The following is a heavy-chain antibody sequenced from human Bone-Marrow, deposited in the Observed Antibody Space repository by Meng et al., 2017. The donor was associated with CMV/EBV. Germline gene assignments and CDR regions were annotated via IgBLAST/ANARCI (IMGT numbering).Heavy chain of an antibody. CDR3: AKGSDCSSTSCTKKGSWDY. D-gene: IGHD2-2*01. Sequence: GESLKISCAASGFTFSSYGMHWVRQAPGKGLEWVAFIRYDGSNKYYADSVKGRFTISRDNSKNTLFLQMNSLRADDTAIYYCAKGSDCSSTSCTKKGSWDYWGQGTLVTVSS. V-gene: IGHV3-30*02. CDR2: IRYDGSNK. CDR1: GFTFSSYG. J-gene: IGHJ4*02.